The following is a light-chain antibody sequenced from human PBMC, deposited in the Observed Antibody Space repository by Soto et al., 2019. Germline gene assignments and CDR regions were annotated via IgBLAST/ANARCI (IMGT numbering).Light chain of an antibody. V-gene: IGKV3-20*01. CDR3: QQYGSSLIT. J-gene: IGKJ5*01. CDR1: QSVSSSF. Sequence: EIVLTQSPGTLSLSAGERATLSCRASQSVSSSFLAWYQQKPGQAPRLLIYGASSRATGIPDRFSGSGSGTDFTLTISRLEPEDFAVYFCQQYGSSLITFGQGTRLEI. CDR2: GAS.